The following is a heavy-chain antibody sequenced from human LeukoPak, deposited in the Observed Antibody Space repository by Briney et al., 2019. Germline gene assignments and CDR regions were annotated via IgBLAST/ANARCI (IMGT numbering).Heavy chain of an antibody. J-gene: IGHJ4*02. CDR2: ISGSGGST. V-gene: IGHV3-23*01. D-gene: IGHD2-2*01. CDR3: AKDSRYCSSTSCYSASDY. CDR1: GFTFSSYA. Sequence: GGSLRLSCAASGFTFSSYAMSWVRQAPGKGLEWVSAISGSGGSTYYADSVKGRFTISRDNSKNTLYLQMNSLRAEDTAVYYCAKDSRYCSSTSCYSASDYWGQGTLVTVSS.